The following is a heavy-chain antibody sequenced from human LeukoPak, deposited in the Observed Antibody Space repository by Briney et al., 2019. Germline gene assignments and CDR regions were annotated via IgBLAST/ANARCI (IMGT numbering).Heavy chain of an antibody. Sequence: GGSLKLSCAASGFTFSGSAMHWVRQASGKGLEWVGRIRSKANSYATAYAASVKGRFTISRDDSKNTAYLQMNSLKTEDTAVYYCATIASSGYWGQGTLVTVSS. CDR1: GFTFSGSA. CDR3: ATIASSGY. CDR2: IRSKANSYAT. V-gene: IGHV3-73*01. J-gene: IGHJ4*02. D-gene: IGHD3-10*01.